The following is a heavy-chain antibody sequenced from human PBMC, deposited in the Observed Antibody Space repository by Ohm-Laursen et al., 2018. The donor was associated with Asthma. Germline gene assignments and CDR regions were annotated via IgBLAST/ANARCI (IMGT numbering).Heavy chain of an antibody. D-gene: IGHD6-19*01. CDR1: GITFSKAW. J-gene: IGHJ4*02. CDR3: TTDGYRSGWSYYFDN. CDR2: IKSNTYGGAR. V-gene: IGHV3-15*01. Sequence: SLRLSCAASGITFSKAWMSWVRQAPGKGLEWVASIKSNTYGGARDYPASVKGRFTISRDDSKNTLSLQMNNLDSEDSAVYYCTTDGYRSGWSYYFDNWGKGTLVTVSS.